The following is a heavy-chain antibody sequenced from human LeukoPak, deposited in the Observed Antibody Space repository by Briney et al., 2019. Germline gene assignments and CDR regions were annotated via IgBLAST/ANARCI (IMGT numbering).Heavy chain of an antibody. V-gene: IGHV4-34*01. CDR1: GGSFSGYY. CDR2: INHSGST. Sequence: SETLSLTCAVYGGSFSGYYWSWIRQPPGKGLEWIGEINHSGSTNYNPSLKGRVTISVDTSKNQFSLKLSSVTAADTAVYYCARGSGAHNYYDSSGYDDAFDIWGQGTMVTVSS. J-gene: IGHJ3*02. D-gene: IGHD3-22*01. CDR3: ARGSGAHNYYDSSGYDDAFDI.